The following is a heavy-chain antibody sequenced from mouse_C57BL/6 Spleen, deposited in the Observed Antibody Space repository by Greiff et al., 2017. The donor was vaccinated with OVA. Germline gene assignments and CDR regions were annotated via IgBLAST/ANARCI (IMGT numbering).Heavy chain of an antibody. CDR2: IYPGSGST. CDR3: ARRGVDSSGYVSDY. J-gene: IGHJ2*01. V-gene: IGHV1-55*01. CDR1: GYTFNSYW. Sequence: QVQLQQPGAELVKPGASVKMSCKASGYTFNSYWITWVKQRPGQGLEWIGDIYPGSGSTNYNEKFKSKATLTVDTSSSTAYMQLSSLTSEDSAVYYCARRGVDSSGYVSDYWGQGTTLTVSS. D-gene: IGHD3-2*02.